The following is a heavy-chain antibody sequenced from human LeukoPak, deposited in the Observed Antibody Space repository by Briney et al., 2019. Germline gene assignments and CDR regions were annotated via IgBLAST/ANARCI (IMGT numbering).Heavy chain of an antibody. CDR1: GFTFDMST. CDR2: MREDGREI. V-gene: IGHV3-7*01. D-gene: IGHD1-26*01. CDR3: ARGGATRGRFEN. Sequence: GGSLRLSCVVSGFTFDMSTMTWVRQAPGKGLDWVASMREDGREIYYVDSAKGRFTISRDNPKNSLYLQMNFLRAEDTAVYYCARGGATRGRFENWGQGTLVTVSS. J-gene: IGHJ4*02.